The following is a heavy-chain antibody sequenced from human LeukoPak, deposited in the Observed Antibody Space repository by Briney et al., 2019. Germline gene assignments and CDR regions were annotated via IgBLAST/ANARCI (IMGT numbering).Heavy chain of an antibody. J-gene: IGHJ4*02. D-gene: IGHD2-2*01. Sequence: AXXXXSCKASGYTFTSSGISWVRQAPGQGLEWMGWISTHDVNTKYAQKLQGRVTLTTDTSTSTAYMELRSLRSDDTAVYYCATDLGYCSSTTCDTFDYWGQGTLVTVSS. CDR1: GYTFTSSG. V-gene: IGHV1-18*01. CDR2: ISTHDVNT. CDR3: ATDLGYCSSTTCDTFDY.